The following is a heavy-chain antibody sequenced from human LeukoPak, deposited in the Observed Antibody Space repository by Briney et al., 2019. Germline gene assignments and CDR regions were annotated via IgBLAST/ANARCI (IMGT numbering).Heavy chain of an antibody. J-gene: IGHJ5*02. V-gene: IGHV4-31*03. CDR2: IYYSGST. CDR3: ARDGAAAGVLGFDP. D-gene: IGHD6-13*01. Sequence: KSSETLSLTCTVSGGSISSGGYYWSWIRQHPGKGLEWIGYIYYSGSTYYNPSLKSRVTISVDTPKNQFSLKLSSVTAADTAVYYCARDGAAAGVLGFDPWGQGTLVTVSS. CDR1: GGSISSGGYY.